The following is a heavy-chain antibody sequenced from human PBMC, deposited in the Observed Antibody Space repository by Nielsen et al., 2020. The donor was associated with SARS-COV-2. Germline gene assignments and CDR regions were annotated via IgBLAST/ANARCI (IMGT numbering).Heavy chain of an antibody. J-gene: IGHJ5*01. CDR3: ARVNDYGDYTRRNPNPHNWFDS. CDR2: INTDYDNT. D-gene: IGHD4-17*01. CDR1: GYIFTDNA. V-gene: IGHV1-3*04. Sequence: ASVKVSCKASGYIFTDNAIHWVRQAPGQRLEWMGWINTDYDNTKYSQKFQDRVTITRDTSASTAYMELSSLRSEDTAVYFCARVNDYGDYTRRNPNPHNWFDSWGQGTLVTVSS.